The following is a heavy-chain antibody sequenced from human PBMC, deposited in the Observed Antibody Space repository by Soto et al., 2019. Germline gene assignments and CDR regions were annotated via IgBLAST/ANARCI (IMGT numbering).Heavy chain of an antibody. D-gene: IGHD4-17*01. Sequence: GGSLRLSCAASGFTFSSYAMSWVRQAPGKGLEWVSAISGSGGSTYYADSVKGRFTISRDNSKNTLYLQMNSLRAEDTAVYYCAKDLTPHGDYDYFQHWGQGTLVTVSS. CDR1: GFTFSSYA. CDR3: AKDLTPHGDYDYFQH. V-gene: IGHV3-23*01. J-gene: IGHJ1*01. CDR2: ISGSGGST.